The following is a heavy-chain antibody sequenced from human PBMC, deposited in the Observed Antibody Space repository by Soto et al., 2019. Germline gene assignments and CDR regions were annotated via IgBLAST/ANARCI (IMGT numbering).Heavy chain of an antibody. J-gene: IGHJ6*02. Sequence: PGGSLRLSCAASGFTFSSYAMSWVRQAPGKGLEWVSVITGSGSTTYYADSVKGRFTISRDNSKNTLYLQMNSLRAEDTAVYYCARDLSGQENYGMDVWGQGTTVTVSS. CDR1: GFTFSSYA. V-gene: IGHV3-23*01. CDR2: ITGSGSTT. CDR3: ARDLSGQENYGMDV. D-gene: IGHD7-27*01.